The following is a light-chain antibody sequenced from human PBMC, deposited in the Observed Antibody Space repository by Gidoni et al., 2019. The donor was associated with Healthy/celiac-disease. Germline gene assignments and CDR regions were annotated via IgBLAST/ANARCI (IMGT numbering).Light chain of an antibody. V-gene: IGKV1-27*01. CDR2: GAS. Sequence: DIQLTQSPSSLSASAGDRVTITCRASQGISSNLNWYRQKPGKVPKLLIYGASNMQSGVPARFSGSGSGTDFTLTISSLQSEDVATYYCQRSYNAPSLTFGGGTKVEIK. CDR1: QGISSN. CDR3: QRSYNAPSLT. J-gene: IGKJ4*01.